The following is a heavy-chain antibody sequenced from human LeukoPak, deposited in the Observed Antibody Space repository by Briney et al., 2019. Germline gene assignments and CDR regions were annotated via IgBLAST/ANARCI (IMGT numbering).Heavy chain of an antibody. CDR2: INPNSGGT. J-gene: IGHJ4*02. CDR3: ARGHGRYSSGSLGY. Sequence: ASVNISCKASGYTFTGYYMHWVRQAPGQGLEWMGWINPNSGGTNYAQKFQGRVTMTRDTSISTAYKELSRLRSDDTAVYYCARGHGRYSSGSLGYWGQGTLVTVSS. V-gene: IGHV1-2*02. CDR1: GYTFTGYY. D-gene: IGHD6-19*01.